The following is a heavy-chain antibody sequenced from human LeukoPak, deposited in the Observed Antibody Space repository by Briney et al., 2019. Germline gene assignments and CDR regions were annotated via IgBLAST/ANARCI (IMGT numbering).Heavy chain of an antibody. V-gene: IGHV3-74*01. CDR3: STGSGHAFDI. J-gene: IGHJ3*02. Sequence: GGSLRLSCAASGFTFSSYWMHWVRQVPGKGLVWVSRINSDGSSTSYADSVKGRFTISRDNAKNTLYVQMNSLRAEDTAVYYCSTGSGHAFDIWGRGTMGTVSS. CDR1: GFTFSSYW. D-gene: IGHD3-10*01. CDR2: INSDGSST.